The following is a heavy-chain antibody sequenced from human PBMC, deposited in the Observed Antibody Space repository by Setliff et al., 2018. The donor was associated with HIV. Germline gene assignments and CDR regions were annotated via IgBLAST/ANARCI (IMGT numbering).Heavy chain of an antibody. Sequence: PGESLKISCKDSGYTFSNYCIAWVRQVPGKGLEWMGIIYPVNSDTTYSPSFQGQVTISADKSISTAYLQWSSLKASDTALYYCARGVLITKRVTQTGGYYYYTDVWGKGTTVTVSS. CDR3: ARGVLITKRVTQTGGYYYYTDV. J-gene: IGHJ6*03. CDR1: GYTFSNYC. D-gene: IGHD2-21*02. V-gene: IGHV5-51*01. CDR2: IYPVNSDT.